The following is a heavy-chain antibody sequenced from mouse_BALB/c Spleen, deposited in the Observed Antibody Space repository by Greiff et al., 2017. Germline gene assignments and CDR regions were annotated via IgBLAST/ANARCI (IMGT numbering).Heavy chain of an antibody. CDR2: ISSGCSTI. CDR1: GFTFSSFG. CDR3: ARNWNYYAMDY. D-gene: IGHD4-1*01. Sequence: EVKLVESGGGLVQPGGSRKLSCAASGFTFSSFGMHWVRQAPEKGLEWVAYISSGCSTIYYADTVKGRFTISRDNPKNTLFLQMTSLRSEDTAMYYCARNWNYYAMDYWGQGTSVTVSS. J-gene: IGHJ4*01. V-gene: IGHV5-17*02.